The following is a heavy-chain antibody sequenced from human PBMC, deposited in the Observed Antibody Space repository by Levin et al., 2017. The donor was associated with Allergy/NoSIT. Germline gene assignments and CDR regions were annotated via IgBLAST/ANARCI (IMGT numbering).Heavy chain of an antibody. CDR2: MNPNSGNT. D-gene: IGHD2-15*01. J-gene: IGHJ6*02. Sequence: SGESLKISCKASGYTFTNYEINWVRQATGQGLEWMGWMNPNSGNTGYAQKFQGRVTMTRNTSISTVYMELSSLRSEDTAVYYCAKRGSGGSLYYYYGMDVWGQGTTVTVSS. CDR1: GYTFTNYE. V-gene: IGHV1-8*01. CDR3: AKRGSGGSLYYYYGMDV.